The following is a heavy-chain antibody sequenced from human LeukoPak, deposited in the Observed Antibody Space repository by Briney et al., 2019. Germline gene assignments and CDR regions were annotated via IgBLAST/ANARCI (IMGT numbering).Heavy chain of an antibody. Sequence: GASVKVSCKASGYTFTGYYMHWVRQAPGQGLEWMGWINPNSGGTNYAQKFQGRVTMTGDMSTSTVYMELSSLRSEDTAVYYCARGDRLRLPLLDYWGQGTLVTVSS. V-gene: IGHV1-2*02. CDR2: INPNSGGT. J-gene: IGHJ4*02. CDR1: GYTFTGYY. D-gene: IGHD5-12*01. CDR3: ARGDRLRLPLLDY.